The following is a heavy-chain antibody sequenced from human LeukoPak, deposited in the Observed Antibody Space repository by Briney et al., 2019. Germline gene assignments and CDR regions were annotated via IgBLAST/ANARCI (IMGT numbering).Heavy chain of an antibody. D-gene: IGHD6-19*01. CDR2: ISAYNGNT. V-gene: IGHV1-18*01. J-gene: IGHJ4*02. CDR3: EREAGATIAVAGERADY. Sequence: SVKVSCKASGYTFTSYGISWVRQAPGQGLEWVGWISAYNGNTNYAQKLQGRVTMTTDTSTSTAYMELRRLRSDDTAVYSCEREAGATIAVAGERADYWGQGTLVTVSS. CDR1: GYTFTSYG.